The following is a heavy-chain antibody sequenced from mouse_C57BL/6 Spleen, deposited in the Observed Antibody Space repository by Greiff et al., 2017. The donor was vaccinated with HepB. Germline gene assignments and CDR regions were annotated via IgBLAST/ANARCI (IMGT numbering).Heavy chain of an antibody. V-gene: IGHV5-4*01. CDR1: GFTFSSYA. CDR2: ISDGGSYT. Sequence: EVQLVESGGGLVKPGGSLKLSCAASGFTFSSYAMSWVRQTPDKRLEWVATISDGGSYTYYPDNVKGRFTISRDNAKNNLYLQMSHLKSEDTAMYYCARDRGMVTLAYWGQGTLVTVSA. J-gene: IGHJ3*01. CDR3: ARDRGMVTLAY. D-gene: IGHD2-2*01.